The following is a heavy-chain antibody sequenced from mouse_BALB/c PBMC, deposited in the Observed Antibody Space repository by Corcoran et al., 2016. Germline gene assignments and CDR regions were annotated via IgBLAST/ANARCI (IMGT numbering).Heavy chain of an antibody. J-gene: IGHJ3*01. V-gene: IGHV1-9*01. CDR2: ILPGSGST. CDR3: ARRDDYDGAWFAY. D-gene: IGHD2-4*01. Sequence: QVHLQQSGAELMKTGASVKISYKAPGYTFTSYGIVWVKQGPGHGLEWIGEILPGSGSTNYNEKFKGKATFTADTSSNTAYMQLSSLTSEDSAVYYCARRDDYDGAWFAYWGQGTLVTVSA. CDR1: GYTFTSYG.